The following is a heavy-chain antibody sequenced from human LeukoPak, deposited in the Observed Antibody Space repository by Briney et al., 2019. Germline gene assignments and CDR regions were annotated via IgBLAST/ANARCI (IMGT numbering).Heavy chain of an antibody. V-gene: IGHV4-30-4*01. CDR1: GGSISSGDYC. D-gene: IGHD3-10*01. J-gene: IGHJ5*02. CDR2: IYYSGST. CDR3: ARDLITMVRDGGFDP. Sequence: SQTLSLTCTVSGGSISSGDYCWSWIRQPPGKGLEWIGYIYYSGSTYYNPSLKSRVTISVDTSKNQFSLKLSSVTAADTAVYYCARDLITMVRDGGFDPWGQGTLVTVSS.